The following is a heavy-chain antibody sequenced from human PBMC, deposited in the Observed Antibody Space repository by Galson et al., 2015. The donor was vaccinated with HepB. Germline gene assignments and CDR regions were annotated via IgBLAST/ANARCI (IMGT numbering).Heavy chain of an antibody. V-gene: IGHV1-69*10. CDR1: GGTFSSYA. CDR2: IIPILGIA. J-gene: IGHJ3*02. Sequence: VKVSCKASGGTFSSYAISWVRQAPGQGLEWMGRIIPILGIANYAQKFQGRVTITADKSTSTAYMELSSLRSEDTAVYYCARDRGSGPLDAFDIWGQGTMVTVSS. CDR3: ARDRGSGPLDAFDI. D-gene: IGHD2-15*01.